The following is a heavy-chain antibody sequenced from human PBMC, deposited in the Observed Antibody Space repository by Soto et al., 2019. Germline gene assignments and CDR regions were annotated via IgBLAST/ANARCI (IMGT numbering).Heavy chain of an antibody. V-gene: IGHV1-46*01. D-gene: IGHD3-10*01. CDR3: ARNEWGSGSYNPLDY. CDR1: GYTFTSYY. Sequence: GASVKVSCKASGYTFTSYYMHWVRQAPGQGLEWMGIINPSGGSTSYAQKFQGRVTMTRDTSTSTVYMELSSLRSEDTAVYYCARNEWGSGSYNPLDYWGQGTLVTVSS. J-gene: IGHJ4*02. CDR2: INPSGGST.